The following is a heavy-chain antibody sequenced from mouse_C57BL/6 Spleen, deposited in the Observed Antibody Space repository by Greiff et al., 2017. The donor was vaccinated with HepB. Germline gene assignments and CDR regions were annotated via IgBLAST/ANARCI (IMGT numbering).Heavy chain of an antibody. CDR2: IWWDDDK. D-gene: IGHD2-4*01. Sequence: QVTLKVSGPGILQPSQTLSLTCSFSGFSLSTFGMGVGWIRQPSGKGLEWLAHIWWDDDKYYNPALKSRLTISKDTSKNQVFLKIANVDTADTATYNYARVASDYVYYAMDYWGQGTSVTVSS. V-gene: IGHV8-8*01. J-gene: IGHJ4*01. CDR1: GFSLSTFGMG. CDR3: ARVASDYVYYAMDY.